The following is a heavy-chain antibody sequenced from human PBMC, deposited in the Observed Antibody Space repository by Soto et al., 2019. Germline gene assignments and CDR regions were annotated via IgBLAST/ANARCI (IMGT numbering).Heavy chain of an antibody. D-gene: IGHD6-13*01. V-gene: IGHV2-5*02. CDR2: IYWDDDT. CDR1: GFSLSTSEVG. J-gene: IGHJ4*02. CDR3: AHRQSSSWYPY. Sequence: QITLKESGPTLVKPTQTLTLTCTFSGFSLSTSEVGVGWIRQPPGKALEWLALIYWDDDTRYSPSLRSRLTITKDTSKNQVVLVMTDMDPVDTGTYYCAHRQSSSWYPYWGQGTLVTVAS.